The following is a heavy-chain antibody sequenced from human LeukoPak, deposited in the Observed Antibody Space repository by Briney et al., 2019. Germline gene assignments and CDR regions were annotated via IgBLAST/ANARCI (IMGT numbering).Heavy chain of an antibody. CDR2: ISGSGGYT. J-gene: IGHJ4*02. Sequence: PGGSLRLSCAASGFTFTNYAMTWVRQAPGKGLEWVSPISGSGGYTYYADSVKGRFTISRDNFKNTLYLQMNSLKSEDTAVYYCARRAYSYDFDYWGQGTLVTVSS. D-gene: IGHD5-18*01. V-gene: IGHV3-23*01. CDR1: GFTFTNYA. CDR3: ARRAYSYDFDY.